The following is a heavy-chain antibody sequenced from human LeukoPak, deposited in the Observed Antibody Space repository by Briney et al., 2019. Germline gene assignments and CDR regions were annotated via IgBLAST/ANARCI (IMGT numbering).Heavy chain of an antibody. CDR2: ITGSGETT. CDR3: AKWGDYDILTGYYVSDF. D-gene: IGHD3-9*01. V-gene: IGHV3-23*01. CDR1: GFIFRNYA. J-gene: IGHJ4*02. Sequence: PGGSLRLSCAASGFIFRNYAMSWVRQAPGKGLEWVSAITGSGETTYYADSVKGRFTISRDNSKNTLYVEMNTLRAEDTAVYFCAKWGDYDILTGYYVSDFWGQGTLVTVSS.